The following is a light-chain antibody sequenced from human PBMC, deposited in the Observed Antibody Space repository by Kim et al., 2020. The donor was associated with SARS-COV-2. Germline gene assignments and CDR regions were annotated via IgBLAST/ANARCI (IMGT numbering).Light chain of an antibody. J-gene: IGKJ2*01. Sequence: FSPGERAPLCGGARQSVSSSHLAWYQQKPGQAPRLLIYTASIRAAGVADRFTGSGSGTDFTLTISRLEPEDSAVYYCQQYDTSSYTFGPGTKLEI. CDR1: QSVSSSH. CDR2: TAS. CDR3: QQYDTSSYT. V-gene: IGKV3-20*01.